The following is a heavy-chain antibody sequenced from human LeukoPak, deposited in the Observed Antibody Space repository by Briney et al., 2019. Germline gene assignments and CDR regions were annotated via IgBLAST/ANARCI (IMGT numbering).Heavy chain of an antibody. J-gene: IGHJ5*02. Sequence: PSETLSLTCAVSGGSISSSNWWSWVRQPPGKGLEWIGEIYHSGSTNYNPSLKSRVTISVDTSKNQFSLKLSSVTAADTAVYYCARGPDYGDYDYSWFDPWGQRTLVTVSS. V-gene: IGHV4-4*02. CDR3: ARGPDYGDYDYSWFDP. D-gene: IGHD4-17*01. CDR1: GGSISSSNW. CDR2: IYHSGST.